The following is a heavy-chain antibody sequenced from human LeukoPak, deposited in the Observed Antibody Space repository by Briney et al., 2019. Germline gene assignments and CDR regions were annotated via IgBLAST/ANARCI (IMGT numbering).Heavy chain of an antibody. D-gene: IGHD2-21*02. CDR1: GGSFRGYY. Sequence: SETLSLTCAVYGGSFRGYYWSWIRQPPGKGPEWIGEINHGGSTNYNPSLKSRVSISVDTSKNQFSLRLISVTAADTAVYYCARGPLVVVTPTSAYYMDVWGKGTTVTVSS. CDR2: INHGGST. CDR3: ARGPLVVVTPTSAYYMDV. J-gene: IGHJ6*03. V-gene: IGHV4-34*01.